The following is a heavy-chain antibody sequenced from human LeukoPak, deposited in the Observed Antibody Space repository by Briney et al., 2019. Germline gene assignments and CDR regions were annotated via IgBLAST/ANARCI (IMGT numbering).Heavy chain of an antibody. Sequence: PGGSLRLSCAASGFTFSSYAMSWVRQAPGKGLEWVSYISSSGSIIYYADSVKGRFTISRDNTKNSLYLQMNSLRAEDTAVYYCARSEGIVVVVAATPNWYFDLWGRGTLVTVSS. D-gene: IGHD2-15*01. J-gene: IGHJ2*01. V-gene: IGHV3-48*04. CDR3: ARSEGIVVVVAATPNWYFDL. CDR1: GFTFSSYA. CDR2: ISSSGSII.